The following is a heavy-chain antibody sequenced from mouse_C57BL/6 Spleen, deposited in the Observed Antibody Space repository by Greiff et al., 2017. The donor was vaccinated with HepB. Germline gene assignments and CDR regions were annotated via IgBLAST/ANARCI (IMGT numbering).Heavy chain of an antibody. Sequence: QVTLKESGPGILQSSQTLSLTCSFSGFSLSTSGMGVSWIRQPSGKGLEWLAHIYWDDDKRYNPSLKSRLTISKDTSRNQVFLKITSVDTADTATYYCARDSSGYVYFDYWGQGTTLTVSS. CDR2: IYWDDDK. D-gene: IGHD3-2*02. CDR3: ARDSSGYVYFDY. CDR1: GFSLSTSGMG. J-gene: IGHJ2*01. V-gene: IGHV8-12*01.